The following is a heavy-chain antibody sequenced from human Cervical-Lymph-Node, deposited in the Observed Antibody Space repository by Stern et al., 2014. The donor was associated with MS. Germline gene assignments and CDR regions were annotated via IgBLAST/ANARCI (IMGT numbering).Heavy chain of an antibody. CDR3: AREAVGAIYFDY. D-gene: IGHD1-26*01. J-gene: IGHJ4*02. CDR1: GFTFSTFA. Sequence: QVQLVQSGGGVVQPGRSLRLSCAASGFTFSTFAMHWVRQAPGKGLEWVALISSDGSEKFYADSVRDRFTISRDKNTLYLQTNSLRAEDTAVYYCAREAVGAIYFDYWGQGTLVTVSS. V-gene: IGHV3-30-3*01. CDR2: ISSDGSEK.